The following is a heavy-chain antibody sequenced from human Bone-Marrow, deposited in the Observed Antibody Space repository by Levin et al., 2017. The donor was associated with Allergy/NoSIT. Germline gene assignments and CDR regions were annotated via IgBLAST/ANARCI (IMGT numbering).Heavy chain of an antibody. CDR2: IYYTGTT. V-gene: IGHV4-39*07. D-gene: IGHD6-13*01. J-gene: IGHJ5*02. Sequence: PSETLSLTCTVSGGSISSSSFYWGWIRQPPGKGLEWIGTIYYTGTTSLNPSLKSRVNISVDPSKNQLSLNLNSVTAADTARYFCTKGPPWSSNSPWFDPWGPGTLVTVSS. CDR3: TKGPPWSSNSPWFDP. CDR1: GGSISSSSFY.